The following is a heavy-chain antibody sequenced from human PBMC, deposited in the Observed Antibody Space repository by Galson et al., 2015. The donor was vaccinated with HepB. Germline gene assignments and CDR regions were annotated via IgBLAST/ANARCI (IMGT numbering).Heavy chain of an antibody. Sequence: SVKVSCKASGYSFNNYVITWVRQAPGQGLQWMGWISGYDGRAMYAQEFQGRVTLTIDTSTTTASMEVNRLTSDDTAMYYCARDLAAETTDAFDVWGQGTMVTVSS. D-gene: IGHD6-13*01. V-gene: IGHV1-18*01. CDR1: GYSFNNYV. CDR2: ISGYDGRA. J-gene: IGHJ3*01. CDR3: ARDLAAETTDAFDV.